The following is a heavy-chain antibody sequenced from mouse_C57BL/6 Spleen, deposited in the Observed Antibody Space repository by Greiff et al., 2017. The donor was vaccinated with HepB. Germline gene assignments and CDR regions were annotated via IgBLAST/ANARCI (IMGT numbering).Heavy chain of an antibody. CDR1: GYTFTSYW. CDR3: ARSGYYSNYAWFAY. V-gene: IGHV1-55*01. CDR2: IYPGSGST. D-gene: IGHD2-5*01. Sequence: VQLQQPGAELVKPGASVKMSCKASGYTFTSYWITWVKQRPGQGLEWIGDIYPGSGSTNYNEKFKSKATLTVDTSSSTAYMQLSSLTSEDSAVYYCARSGYYSNYAWFAYWGQGTLVTVSA. J-gene: IGHJ3*01.